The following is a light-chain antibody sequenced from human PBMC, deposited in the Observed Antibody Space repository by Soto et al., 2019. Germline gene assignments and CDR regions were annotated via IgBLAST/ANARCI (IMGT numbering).Light chain of an antibody. V-gene: IGLV1-40*01. CDR3: QSYDGSLSGFSVV. CDR1: SSNIGAGYD. CDR2: RNT. J-gene: IGLJ2*01. Sequence: QSVLTQPPSVSGAPGQRVSISCTGSSSNIGAGYDVHWYQQFPGTAPKLIIYRNTNRPSGVPDRFSGSKSGTSASLAITGLQADDEADYYCQSYDGSLSGFSVVFGGGTKLTVL.